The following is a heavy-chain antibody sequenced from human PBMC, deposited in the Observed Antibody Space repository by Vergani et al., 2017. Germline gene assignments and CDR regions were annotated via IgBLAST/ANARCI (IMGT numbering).Heavy chain of an antibody. Sequence: QVQLVESGGGVVQPGRSLRLSCAASGFTFSSYAMHWVRQAPGKGLEWVAVISYDGSNKYYADAVKGRLTISRDNYKNTLYLQMNSLRAEDTAVYYCARGLGGQWLSRRVAFDIWGQGTMVTVSS. CDR2: ISYDGSNK. V-gene: IGHV3-30-3*01. D-gene: IGHD6-19*01. CDR1: GFTFSSYA. J-gene: IGHJ3*02. CDR3: ARGLGGQWLSRRVAFDI.